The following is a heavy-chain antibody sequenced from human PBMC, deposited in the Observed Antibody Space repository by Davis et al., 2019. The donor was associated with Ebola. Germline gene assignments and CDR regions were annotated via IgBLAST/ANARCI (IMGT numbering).Heavy chain of an antibody. Sequence: ASVKVSCKASGYSLTNYYMHWVRQAPGQGLEWMGIINPSASGGTPSFAQNLQGRVTMTRDRSTSTVYMELTSLRSEDTAMYYCARSPIHSYYYGMDVWGQGTPVTVSS. D-gene: IGHD3-9*01. J-gene: IGHJ6*02. CDR2: INPSASGGTP. CDR1: GYSLTNYY. CDR3: ARSPIHSYYYGMDV. V-gene: IGHV1-46*04.